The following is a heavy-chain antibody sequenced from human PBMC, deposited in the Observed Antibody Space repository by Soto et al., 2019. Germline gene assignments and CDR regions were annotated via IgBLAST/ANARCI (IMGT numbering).Heavy chain of an antibody. J-gene: IGHJ5*02. V-gene: IGHV3-11*01. CDR1: GFTFEAYS. Sequence: GGSLRLSCAASGFTFEAYSLHWVRQLPGKGLEWVSYISSSGSTIYYADSVKDRFTISRDNAKNSLYLQMDSLRAEDTAVYYCARGGFFSIGWFDPWGQGTLVTVSS. CDR3: ARGGFFSIGWFDP. D-gene: IGHD1-26*01. CDR2: ISSSGSTI.